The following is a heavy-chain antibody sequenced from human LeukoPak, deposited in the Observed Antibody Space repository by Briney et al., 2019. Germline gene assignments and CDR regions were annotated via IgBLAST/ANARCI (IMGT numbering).Heavy chain of an antibody. D-gene: IGHD3-22*01. V-gene: IGHV4-61*02. J-gene: IGHJ4*02. CDR3: ARASITMIVEDY. CDR1: GGSISSGSYY. CDR2: IYTSGST. Sequence: SQTLSLTCTVSGGSISSGSYYWSWIRQPAGKGLEWLGRIYTSGSTNYNPSLKSRVTISVDTSKNQFSLKLSSVTAADTAVYYCARASITMIVEDYWGQGTLVTVSS.